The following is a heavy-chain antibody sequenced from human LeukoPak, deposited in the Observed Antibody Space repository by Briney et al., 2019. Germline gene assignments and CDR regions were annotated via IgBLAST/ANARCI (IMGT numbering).Heavy chain of an antibody. D-gene: IGHD2-8*01. CDR3: AKDRCSNGIGCYYYYMDV. CDR1: GFTFSSYG. J-gene: IGHJ6*03. V-gene: IGHV3-30*02. Sequence: HTGGSLRLSCAASGFTFSSYGMHWVRQAPGKGLEWVAYIQYDESNEQYAHSVKGRFRISRDSSKNILYLQMNSLRAEDTAVYYCAKDRCSNGIGCYYYYMDVWGKGTTVTISS. CDR2: IQYDESNE.